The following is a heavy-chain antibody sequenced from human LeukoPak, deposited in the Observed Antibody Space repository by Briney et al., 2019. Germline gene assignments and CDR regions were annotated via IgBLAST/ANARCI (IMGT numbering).Heavy chain of an antibody. CDR2: INHSGST. D-gene: IGHD6-19*01. Sequence: SETLSLTCAVYRGSFSGYYWSWIRQPPGKGLEWIGEINHSGSTNYNPSLKSRVTISVDTSKNQFSLKLSSVTAADTAVYYCARVGAIAVADYWGQGTLVTVSS. J-gene: IGHJ4*02. V-gene: IGHV4-34*01. CDR1: RGSFSGYY. CDR3: ARVGAIAVADY.